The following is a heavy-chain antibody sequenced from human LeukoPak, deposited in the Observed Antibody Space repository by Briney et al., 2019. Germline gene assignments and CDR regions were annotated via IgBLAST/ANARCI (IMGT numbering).Heavy chain of an antibody. CDR1: GFTFSSYA. V-gene: IGHV3-23*01. CDR3: TTDMQASNYDFWRSAGDY. Sequence: GGSLRLSCSASGFTFSSYAMSWVRQAPGKGLEWVSAISGSGGSTYYADSVKGRFTISRDNSKNTLYLQMNSLKTEDTAVYYCTTDMQASNYDFWRSAGDYWGQGTLVTVSS. CDR2: ISGSGGST. D-gene: IGHD3-3*01. J-gene: IGHJ4*02.